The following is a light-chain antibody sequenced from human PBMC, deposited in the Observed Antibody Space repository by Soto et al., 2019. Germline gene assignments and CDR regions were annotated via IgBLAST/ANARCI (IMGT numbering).Light chain of an antibody. CDR3: SSYTGSNTYV. CDR2: DVS. J-gene: IGLJ1*01. V-gene: IGLV2-14*03. CDR1: SSVVGGYNY. Sequence: QSALTQPASVSGSPGQSITISCTGTSSVVGGYNYVSWYQLHPGKAPKLMIYDVSNRPSGISNRFSGSKSGNAASPTISGLQAEDEADYYCSSYTGSNTYVFGTGTKVPVL.